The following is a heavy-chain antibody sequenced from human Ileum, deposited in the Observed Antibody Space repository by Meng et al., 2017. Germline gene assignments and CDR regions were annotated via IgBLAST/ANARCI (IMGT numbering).Heavy chain of an antibody. CDR2: IYLAGSP. CDR3: VRHGGKYFDS. Sequence: QGLRPESGPGLVAPSGTLSLTCPVSGGSIISIFYSSWVRQSPGKGLEWIGQIYLAGSPNYNPSLESRVTISVDKSKNQFSLRLTSVTAADTAIFYCVRHGGKYFDSWGQGTLVTVSS. V-gene: IGHV4-4*02. CDR1: GGSIISIFY. D-gene: IGHD2-15*01. J-gene: IGHJ4*02.